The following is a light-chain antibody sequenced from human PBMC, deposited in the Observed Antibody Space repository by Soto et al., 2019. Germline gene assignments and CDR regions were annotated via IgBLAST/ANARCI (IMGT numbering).Light chain of an antibody. CDR2: GAS. J-gene: IGKJ1*01. V-gene: IGKV3-20*01. Sequence: EIVLTQSPGTLSLSPGETATLSCRASQSVSNNYLAWYQQNPGQAPRLLIYGASNRATGIPDRFSGSGSGTDFTLTISRLEPEDSAVYYCQQYGSSGTFGQGTKV. CDR1: QSVSNNY. CDR3: QQYGSSGT.